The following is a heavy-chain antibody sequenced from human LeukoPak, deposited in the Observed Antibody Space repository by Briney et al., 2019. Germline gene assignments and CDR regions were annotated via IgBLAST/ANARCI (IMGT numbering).Heavy chain of an antibody. CDR1: GFTFSTYS. CDR3: AKDVVPDSGWDLDH. J-gene: IGHJ4*02. D-gene: IGHD6-19*01. Sequence: GGSLRLSCAASGFTFSTYSMTWVRQAPGKGLEWVSSIYGSGERTFYADSVRGRFTVSRDNSENTLYLEMNSPRAEDTAVYFCAKDVVPDSGWDLDHWGQGTLVTVSS. CDR2: IYGSGERT. V-gene: IGHV3-23*01.